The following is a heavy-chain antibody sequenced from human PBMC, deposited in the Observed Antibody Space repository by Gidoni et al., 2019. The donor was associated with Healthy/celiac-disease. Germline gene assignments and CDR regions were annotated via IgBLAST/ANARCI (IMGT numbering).Heavy chain of an antibody. D-gene: IGHD1-26*01. Sequence: QLQLQESGPGLVKPSETLSLTCTVSGGSISSSSYYWGWIRQPPGKGLEWIGSTYYSGSTYYNPSLKSRVTISVDTSKNQVSLKLSSVTAADTAVYYCASEGATGVDYWGQGTLVTVSS. CDR3: ASEGATGVDY. CDR2: TYYSGST. J-gene: IGHJ4*02. V-gene: IGHV4-39*07. CDR1: GGSISSSSYY.